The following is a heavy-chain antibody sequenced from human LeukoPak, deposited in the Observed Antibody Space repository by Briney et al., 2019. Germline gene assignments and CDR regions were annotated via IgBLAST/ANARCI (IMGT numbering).Heavy chain of an antibody. CDR1: GFTFSSYS. CDR3: ARNILRDGQLDY. J-gene: IGHJ4*02. V-gene: IGHV3-21*01. D-gene: IGHD5-24*01. CDR2: ISSSSSYI. Sequence: GGSLRLSCAASGFTFSSYSMNWVRQAPGKGLEWVSSISSSSSYIYYADSVKGRFTISRDNAKSSLYLQMNSLRVEDTAVYYCARNILRDGQLDYWGQGTLVTVSS.